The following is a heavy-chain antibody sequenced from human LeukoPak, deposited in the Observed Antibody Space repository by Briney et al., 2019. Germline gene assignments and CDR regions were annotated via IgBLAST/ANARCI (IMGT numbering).Heavy chain of an antibody. CDR2: IYWDDDK. J-gene: IGHJ4*02. CDR3: AHRRYYYDSSGYHLAPFDY. Sequence: ESGPTLVKPTQTLTLTCTFSGFSLSTSGVGVGWIRQPPGKALEWLALIYWDDDKRSSPSLKSRLTITKDTSKNQVVLTMTNMDPVDTATYYCAHRRYYYDSSGYHLAPFDYWGQGTLVTVSS. D-gene: IGHD3-22*01. V-gene: IGHV2-5*02. CDR1: GFSLSTSGVG.